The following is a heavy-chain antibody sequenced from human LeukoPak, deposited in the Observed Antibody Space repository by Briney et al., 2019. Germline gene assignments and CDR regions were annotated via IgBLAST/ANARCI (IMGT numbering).Heavy chain of an antibody. J-gene: IGHJ6*03. CDR1: GFTFSSYG. D-gene: IGHD2-21*02. CDR2: IRYDGSNK. V-gene: IGHV3-30*02. CDR3: AKNVQVVTRYYYYMDV. Sequence: PGGSLRLSCAASGFTFSSYGMHWVRQAPGKGLEWVAFIRYDGSNKYYADSVKGRFTISRDNSKNTLYLQMNSLRAEDTAVYYCAKNVQVVTRYYYYMDVWGKGTTVTISS.